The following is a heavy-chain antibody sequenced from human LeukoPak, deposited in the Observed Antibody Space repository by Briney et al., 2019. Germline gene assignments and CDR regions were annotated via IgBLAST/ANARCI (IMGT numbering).Heavy chain of an antibody. CDR1: GFTLSSSA. D-gene: IGHD4-23*01. CDR2: ISGSGGST. J-gene: IGHJ4*02. V-gene: IGHV3-23*01. Sequence: GGSLRLSCAASGFTLSSSAMNWVRQAPGKGLEWVSAISGSGGSTYYADSVKGRFTISRDNSKNTPYLQMNSLRAEDTAVYYCAKGTTVVTPNYFDYWGQGTLVTVSS. CDR3: AKGTTVVTPNYFDY.